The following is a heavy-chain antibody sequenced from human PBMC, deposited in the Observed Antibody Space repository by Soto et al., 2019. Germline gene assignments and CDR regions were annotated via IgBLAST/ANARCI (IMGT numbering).Heavy chain of an antibody. CDR3: ARGIWKAAAGRSWFDP. J-gene: IGHJ5*02. Sequence: DSLTVYYKASGYTFTSYDINWVRQATGQGLEWMGWMNPNSGNTGYAQKFQGRVTMXRNXSISTAYMELSSLRSEDTAVYYCARGIWKAAAGRSWFDPWGQGTLVTVS. V-gene: IGHV1-8*01. CDR2: MNPNSGNT. D-gene: IGHD6-13*01. CDR1: GYTFTSYD.